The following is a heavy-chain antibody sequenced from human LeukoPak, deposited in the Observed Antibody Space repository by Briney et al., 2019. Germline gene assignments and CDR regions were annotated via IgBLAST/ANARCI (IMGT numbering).Heavy chain of an antibody. V-gene: IGHV3-30*18. CDR3: AKLLSYYDILTGSYAFDI. Sequence: GGSLRLSCAASGFTFSSYGMHWVRQAPGKGLEWVAVISYDGSNKYYADSVKGRFTISRDNSKNTLYLQMNSLRAEDTAVYYCAKLLSYYDILTGSYAFDIWGQGTMVTVSS. CDR2: ISYDGSNK. D-gene: IGHD3-9*01. J-gene: IGHJ3*02. CDR1: GFTFSSYG.